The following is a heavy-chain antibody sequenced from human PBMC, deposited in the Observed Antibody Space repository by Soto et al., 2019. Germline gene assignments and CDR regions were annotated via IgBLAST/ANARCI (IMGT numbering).Heavy chain of an antibody. CDR3: ARSHRSGYRTGYYYGMDV. J-gene: IGHJ6*02. V-gene: IGHV4-39*01. CDR1: GGSISSSSYY. CDR2: IYYSGST. Sequence: SETLSLTCTVSGGSISSSSYYWGWIRQPPGKGLEWIGSIYYSGSTYYNPSLKSRVTISVDTSKNQFSLKLSSVTAADTAVYYCARSHRSGYRTGYYYGMDVWGQGTTVTVSS. D-gene: IGHD3-3*01.